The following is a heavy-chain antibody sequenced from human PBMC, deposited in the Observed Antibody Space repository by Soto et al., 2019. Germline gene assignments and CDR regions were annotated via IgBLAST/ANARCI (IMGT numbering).Heavy chain of an antibody. J-gene: IGHJ4*02. V-gene: IGHV3-23*01. Sequence: GWSLRLSCAASVFTFSSSAMSWVRQAPGKGLQWVSIISASGGTTYYADSVEGRFTISRDKSNNTLYLQMNSLRVEDTAIYYCATLYSSAWYFFDYSGQGTLVTVSS. D-gene: IGHD6-19*01. CDR2: ISASGGTT. CDR1: VFTFSSSA. CDR3: ATLYSSAWYFFDY.